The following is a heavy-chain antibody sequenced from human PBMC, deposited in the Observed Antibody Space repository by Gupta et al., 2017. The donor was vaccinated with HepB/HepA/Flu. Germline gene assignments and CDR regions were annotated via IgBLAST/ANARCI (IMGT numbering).Heavy chain of an antibody. D-gene: IGHD3-3*01. CDR2: ISISSDYM. J-gene: IGHJ4*02. CDR1: GFTFTTYS. CDR3: ATGPGDFWSGYYLGYFDY. V-gene: IGHV3-21*01. Sequence: EVHMVESGGGLVQPGGSLRLSCAASGFTFTTYSMHWVRQAPGRGLEWVSSISISSDYMYYADSVKGRFTISRDNAESSLFLQMNSLRAEDTAIYYCATGPGDFWSGYYLGYFDYWGQGTLVTVSS.